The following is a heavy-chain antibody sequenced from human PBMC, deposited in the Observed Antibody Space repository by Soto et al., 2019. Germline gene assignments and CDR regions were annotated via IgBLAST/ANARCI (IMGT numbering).Heavy chain of an antibody. J-gene: IGHJ6*02. CDR1: GFTFSSYD. CDR2: IGTAGDT. Sequence: GGSLRLSCAASGFTFSSYDMHWVRQATGKGLEWVSAIGTAGDTYYPGSVKGRFTISRENAKNSLYLQMSSLRAEDTAVYYCARVKSRSKLDFWSGYYTPPAPYYSYGMHVSGQGPTVSLS. V-gene: IGHV3-13*01. D-gene: IGHD3-3*01. CDR3: ARVKSRSKLDFWSGYYTPPAPYYSYGMHV.